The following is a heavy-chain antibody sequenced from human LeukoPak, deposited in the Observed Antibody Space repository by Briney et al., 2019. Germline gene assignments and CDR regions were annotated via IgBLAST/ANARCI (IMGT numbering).Heavy chain of an antibody. CDR3: ARGVVAVTANDYYYYMDV. D-gene: IGHD2-21*02. CDR2: INHSGST. J-gene: IGHJ6*03. V-gene: IGHV4-34*01. Sequence: SETLSLTCAVYGGSFSGYYWSWIRQPPGKGLEWSGEINHSGSTNYNTSLKSRVTISVDTSKNQFSLKLSSVTAADTALYYCARGVVAVTANDYYYYMDVWGKGTTVTVSS. CDR1: GGSFSGYY.